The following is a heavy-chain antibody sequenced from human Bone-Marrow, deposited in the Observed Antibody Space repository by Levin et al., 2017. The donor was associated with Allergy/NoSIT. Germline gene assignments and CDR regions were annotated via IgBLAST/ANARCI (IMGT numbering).Heavy chain of an antibody. Sequence: AGGSLRLSCAASGFNFATYSMAWVRQAPGKGLQWVSSISDSSTSIYYADSVKGRFTISRDNAKNSLYLQMSSLRAEDTALYYCARVFQERLVATLITTPDFWGQGALVTVSS. V-gene: IGHV3-21*01. CDR2: ISDSSTSI. CDR3: ARVFQERLVATLITTPDF. D-gene: IGHD5-12*01. J-gene: IGHJ4*02. CDR1: GFNFATYS.